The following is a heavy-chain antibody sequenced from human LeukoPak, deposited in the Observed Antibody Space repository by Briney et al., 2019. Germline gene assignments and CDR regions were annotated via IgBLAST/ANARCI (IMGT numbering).Heavy chain of an antibody. CDR1: GFTFSSYA. CDR2: ISGSGGST. Sequence: GGSLRLSCAASGFTFSSYAMSWVRQAPGKGLEWVSAISGSGGSTYYADSVKGRFTISRDNSKNTLYLQMNSLRAEDTAVYYCAKSGPPDFHCGGDCYSTYYYYYMDVWGEGTTVTVSS. V-gene: IGHV3-23*01. J-gene: IGHJ6*03. CDR3: AKSGPPDFHCGGDCYSTYYYYYMDV. D-gene: IGHD2-21*02.